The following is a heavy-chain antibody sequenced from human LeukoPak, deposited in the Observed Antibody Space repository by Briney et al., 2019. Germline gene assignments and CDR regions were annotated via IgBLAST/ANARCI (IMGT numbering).Heavy chain of an antibody. J-gene: IGHJ4*02. Sequence: GGSLRLSCAASGFTFSSHWMHWVRQAPGKGLVWVSRVNSDGSSTSYAAAVEGRFTISRDNTKNTLYLQMNSLRDEDTAVYYCARDSRSSGLTVDYWGQGALVTVSS. CDR2: VNSDGSST. CDR3: ARDSRSSGLTVDY. V-gene: IGHV3-74*01. D-gene: IGHD6-19*01. CDR1: GFTFSSHW.